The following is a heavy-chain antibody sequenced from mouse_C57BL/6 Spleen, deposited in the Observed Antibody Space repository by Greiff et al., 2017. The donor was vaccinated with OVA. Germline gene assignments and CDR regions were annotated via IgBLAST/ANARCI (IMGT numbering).Heavy chain of an antibody. Sequence: QVHVKQPGAELVKPGASVKVSCKASGYTFTSYWMHWVKQRPGQGLEWIGRIHPSDSDTNYNQKFKGKATLTVDKSSSTAYMQLSSLTSEDSAVYYCARGGSSHFDYWGQGTTLTVSS. V-gene: IGHV1-74*01. D-gene: IGHD1-1*01. CDR3: ARGGSSHFDY. CDR2: IHPSDSDT. CDR1: GYTFTSYW. J-gene: IGHJ2*01.